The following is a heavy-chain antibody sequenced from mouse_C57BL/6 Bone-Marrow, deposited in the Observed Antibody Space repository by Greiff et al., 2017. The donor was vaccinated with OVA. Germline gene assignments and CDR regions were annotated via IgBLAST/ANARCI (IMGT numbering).Heavy chain of an antibody. J-gene: IGHJ2*01. CDR2: ISSGSSTI. V-gene: IGHV5-17*01. D-gene: IGHD1-1*01. CDR3: ARPITTVVAGFDY. Sequence: EVKLMESGGGLVKPGGSLKLSCAASGFTFSDYGMHWVRQAPEKGLEWVAYISSGSSTIYYADTVKGRFTISRDNAKNTLFLQMTSLRSEDTAMYYCARPITTVVAGFDYWAKAPLSQSPQ. CDR1: GFTFSDYG.